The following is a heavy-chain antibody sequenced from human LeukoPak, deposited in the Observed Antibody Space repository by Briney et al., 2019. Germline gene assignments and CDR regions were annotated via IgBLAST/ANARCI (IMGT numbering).Heavy chain of an antibody. J-gene: IGHJ3*02. Sequence: PSETLSLTCTVSGGSISSYYWSWIRQPPGKGLEWIGYIYYSGSTNYNPSLKSRVTISVDTSKNQFSLKLSSVTAADTAVYYCARQRGYVYYYGSGSYSGAFDIWGQGTMVTVSS. D-gene: IGHD3-10*01. CDR3: ARQRGYVYYYGSGSYSGAFDI. V-gene: IGHV4-59*08. CDR2: IYYSGST. CDR1: GGSISSYY.